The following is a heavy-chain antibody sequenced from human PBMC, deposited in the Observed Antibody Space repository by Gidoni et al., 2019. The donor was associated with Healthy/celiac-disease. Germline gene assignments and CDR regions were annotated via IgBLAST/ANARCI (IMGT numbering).Heavy chain of an antibody. V-gene: IGHV3-7*01. J-gene: IGHJ6*02. CDR2: IKQDGSEK. D-gene: IGHD3-3*01. Sequence: QAPGKGLEWVANIKQDGSEKYYVDSVKGRFTISRDNAKNSLYLQMNSLRAEDTAVYYCARVGNDFWSGYFEGYYYGMDVWGQGTTVTVSS. CDR3: ARVGNDFWSGYFEGYYYGMDV.